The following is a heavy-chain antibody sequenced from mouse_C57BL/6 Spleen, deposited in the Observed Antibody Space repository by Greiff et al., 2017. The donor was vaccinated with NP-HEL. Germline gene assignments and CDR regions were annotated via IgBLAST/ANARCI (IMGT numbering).Heavy chain of an antibody. V-gene: IGHV1-22*01. J-gene: IGHJ3*01. D-gene: IGHD5-1*01. CDR1: GYTFTDYN. CDR2: INPNNGGT. CDR3: AGRVRLAWFDY. Sequence: VQLQQSGPELVKPGASVKMSCKASGYTFTDYNMHWVKQSHGKSLEWIGYINPNNGGTSYNQKFKGKSTLTVNTSSSTAYMELRSLTSEDSAVYDCAGRVRLAWFDYWGQGTLVTVSA.